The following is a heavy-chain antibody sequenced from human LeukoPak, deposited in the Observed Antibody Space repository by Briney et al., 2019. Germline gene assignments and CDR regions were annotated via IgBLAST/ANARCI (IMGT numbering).Heavy chain of an antibody. CDR3: ARGHRGYYDSSGYRNYYYYYMDV. CDR2: INHSGST. CDR1: GGSFSGYY. D-gene: IGHD3-22*01. Sequence: SETLSLTCAVYGGSFSGYYWSWIRQPPGKGLEWIGEINHSGSTNYNPSLKSRVTKSVDTSKNQFSLKLSSVTAADTAVYYCARGHRGYYDSSGYRNYYYYYMDVWGKGTTVTVSS. J-gene: IGHJ6*03. V-gene: IGHV4-34*01.